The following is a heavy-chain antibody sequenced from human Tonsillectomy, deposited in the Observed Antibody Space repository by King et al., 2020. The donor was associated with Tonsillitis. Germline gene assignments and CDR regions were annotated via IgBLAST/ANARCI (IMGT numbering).Heavy chain of an antibody. Sequence: AMTWVRQAPGKGLEWVSAISGSGSTTYYADSVKGRFTSSRDNSNNTLYLQMNSLRAEATAGDYWETDSGDASGYYFAYFDYWCQGTLVTVSS. V-gene: IGHV3-23*01. CDR3: ETDSGDASGYYFAYFDY. CDR1: A. D-gene: IGHD3-22*01. J-gene: IGHJ4*02. CDR2: ISGSGSTT.